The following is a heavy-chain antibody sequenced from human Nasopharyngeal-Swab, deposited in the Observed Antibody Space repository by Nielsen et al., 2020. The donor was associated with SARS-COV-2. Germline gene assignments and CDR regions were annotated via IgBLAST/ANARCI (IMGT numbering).Heavy chain of an antibody. CDR3: ASAIGVLGFDA. V-gene: IGHV3-30*04. CDR2: MSRDGRGK. CDR1: GLMFSKDV. D-gene: IGHD2-2*02. Sequence: GESLKISCAASGLMFSKDVVHWVRQAPGKGLEWVAAMSRDGRGKYYADSVKGRSTISRDISQSTVFLQMTSLRAEDTAVYYCASAIGVLGFDAWGPGTLVTVSS. J-gene: IGHJ5*02.